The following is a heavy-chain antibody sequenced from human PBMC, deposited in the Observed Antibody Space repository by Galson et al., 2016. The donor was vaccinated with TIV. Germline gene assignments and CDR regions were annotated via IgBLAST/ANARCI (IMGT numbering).Heavy chain of an antibody. Sequence: SLRLSCAASGFTVSGNYMTWVRQAPGKGLEWVSLIYSGGSTTYADSVKGRFTISRDNFKNTVYLQMNSLRADDTAVYYCARDRRHCGNECYLYYYYGMDVWGQRTTVTVSS. CDR2: IYSGGST. CDR3: ARDRRHCGNECYLYYYYGMDV. V-gene: IGHV3-66*02. CDR1: GFTVSGNY. D-gene: IGHD2-21*01. J-gene: IGHJ6*02.